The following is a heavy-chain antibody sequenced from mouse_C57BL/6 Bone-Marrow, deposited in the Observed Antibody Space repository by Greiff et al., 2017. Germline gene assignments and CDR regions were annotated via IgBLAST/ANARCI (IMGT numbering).Heavy chain of an antibody. CDR3: TTNWDGFDY. CDR1: GFNIKDDY. Sequence: VQLQQSGAELVRPGASVKLSCTASGFNIKDDYMHWVKQRPEQGLEWIGWIDPENGDTEYASKFQGKATITASTSSNTAYLQLSSLTSEDTAVYYCTTNWDGFDYWGQGTTLTVSS. J-gene: IGHJ2*01. CDR2: IDPENGDT. D-gene: IGHD4-1*01. V-gene: IGHV14-4*01.